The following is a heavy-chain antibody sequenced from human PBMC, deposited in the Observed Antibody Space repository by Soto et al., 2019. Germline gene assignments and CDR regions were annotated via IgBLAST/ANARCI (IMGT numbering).Heavy chain of an antibody. CDR1: GFTFSSYW. D-gene: IGHD3-9*01. J-gene: IGHJ4*02. V-gene: IGHV3-7*04. CDR2: IKQDGSEK. Sequence: EVQLVESGGGLVQPGGSLRLSCAASGFTFSSYWMSWVRQAPGKGLEWVANIKQDGSEKYYVGSVKGRFTISRDNAKNSLYLQMNSLRAEDTAVYYCARGGYYDILTAPLDIDYWGQGTLVTVAS. CDR3: ARGGYYDILTAPLDIDY.